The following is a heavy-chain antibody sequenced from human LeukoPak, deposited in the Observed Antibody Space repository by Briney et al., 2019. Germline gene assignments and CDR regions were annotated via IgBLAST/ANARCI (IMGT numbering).Heavy chain of an antibody. J-gene: IGHJ6*03. CDR1: GGSFSGYY. CDR3: ARGRRYYYYMDV. V-gene: IGHV4-34*01. Sequence: SETLSLTCAVYGGSFSGYYWSWIRQPPGKGLEWIGEINHSGSTNYNPSLESRVTISVDTSKNQFSLKLSSVTAADTAVYYCARGRRYYYYMDVWGKGTTVTVSS. CDR2: INHSGST.